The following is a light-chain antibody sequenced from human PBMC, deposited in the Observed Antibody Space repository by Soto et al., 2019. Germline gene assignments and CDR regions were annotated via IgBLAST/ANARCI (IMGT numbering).Light chain of an antibody. CDR3: CSFTSSTTYV. J-gene: IGLJ1*01. Sequence: SALTQPASVSGSLGQSITISCTGTSSDVGAYNYVSWYQQQPGKAPKLMISEVSNRPSGVSNRFSGSKSGSTASLIISGLQAEDEADYYCCSFTSSTTYVFGTGTKVTV. CDR1: SSDVGAYNY. V-gene: IGLV2-14*01. CDR2: EVS.